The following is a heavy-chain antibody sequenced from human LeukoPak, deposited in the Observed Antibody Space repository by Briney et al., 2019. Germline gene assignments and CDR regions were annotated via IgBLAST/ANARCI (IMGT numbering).Heavy chain of an antibody. D-gene: IGHD6-19*01. J-gene: IGHJ4*02. CDR1: GGSISSGGYY. Sequence: LFLTCTVSGGSISSGGYYWSWVRQAPGKGLEWVSVIYSGGSTYYADSVKGRFTISRDNSKNTLYLQMNSLRAEDTAVYYCARDLGRGTAVAGTGYWGQGTLVTVSS. CDR3: ARDLGRGTAVAGTGY. CDR2: IYSGGST. V-gene: IGHV3-53*01.